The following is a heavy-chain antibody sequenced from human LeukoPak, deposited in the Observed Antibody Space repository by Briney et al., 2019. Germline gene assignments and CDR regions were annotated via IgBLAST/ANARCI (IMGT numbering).Heavy chain of an antibody. CDR3: ARDQEIVVVVAATPRYYYYGMDV. Sequence: TGGSLRLSCAASGFTFSSYAMHWVRQAPGKGLEWVAVISYDGSNKYYADSVKGRFTISRDNSKKTLYLQMNSLRAEDTAVYYCARDQEIVVVVAATPRYYYYGMDVWGQGTTVTVSS. CDR2: ISYDGSNK. J-gene: IGHJ6*02. D-gene: IGHD2-15*01. V-gene: IGHV3-30-3*01. CDR1: GFTFSSYA.